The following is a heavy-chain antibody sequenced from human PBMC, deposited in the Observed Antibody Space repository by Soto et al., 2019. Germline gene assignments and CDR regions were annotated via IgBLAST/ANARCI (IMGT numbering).Heavy chain of an antibody. CDR2: ISGSGGST. Sequence: PGGSLRLSCAASGFTFRSYDMSWVRQAPGKGLEWVSAISGSGGSTYYADSVKGRFTISRDNSKNTLYLQMNSLRAEDTAVYYCAKRGGSYLYYFDYWGHGTLLTVYS. CDR1: GFTFRSYD. CDR3: AKRGGSYLYYFDY. J-gene: IGHJ4*01. D-gene: IGHD1-26*01. V-gene: IGHV3-23*01.